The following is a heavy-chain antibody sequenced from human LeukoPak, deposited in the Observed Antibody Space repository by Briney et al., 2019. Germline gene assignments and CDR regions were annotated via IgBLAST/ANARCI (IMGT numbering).Heavy chain of an antibody. CDR2: INPNSGGT. CDR1: GYTFTGYY. Sequence: GASVKVSCKASGYTFTGYYMHWVRQAPGQGLAWMGWINPNSGGTNYAQKFQGRVTMTRDTSISTAYMELSRLRSDDTAVYYCARGDGSLTGWFDPWGQGTLVTVSS. D-gene: IGHD5-24*01. CDR3: ARGDGSLTGWFDP. J-gene: IGHJ5*02. V-gene: IGHV1-2*02.